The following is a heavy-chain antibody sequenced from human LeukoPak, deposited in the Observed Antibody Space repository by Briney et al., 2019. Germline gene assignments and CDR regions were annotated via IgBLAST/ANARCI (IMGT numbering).Heavy chain of an antibody. D-gene: IGHD6-19*01. Sequence: LAASVKVSCKASGFTFTSSAMQWVRQARGQRLEWIGWIVVGSGNTNYAQKFQERVTMTRDTSISTAYMELSRLRSDDTAVYYCASSGESGWVDYWGQGTLVTVSS. J-gene: IGHJ4*02. CDR3: ASSGESGWVDY. CDR2: IVVGSGNT. CDR1: GFTFTSSA. V-gene: IGHV1-58*02.